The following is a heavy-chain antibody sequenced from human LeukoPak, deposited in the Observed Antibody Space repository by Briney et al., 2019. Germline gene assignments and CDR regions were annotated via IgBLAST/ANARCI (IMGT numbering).Heavy chain of an antibody. Sequence: GGSLRLSCAASGFTFSSYAMSWIRQAPGKGLEWVSYISSSGNTTYHADSVKGRFTISRDNAKNSLYLQMGSLRAEDTAVYYCARDGGSSWYFDYWGQGTLVTVSS. CDR1: GFTFSSYA. V-gene: IGHV3-11*04. D-gene: IGHD6-13*01. CDR3: ARDGGSSWYFDY. CDR2: ISSSGNTT. J-gene: IGHJ4*02.